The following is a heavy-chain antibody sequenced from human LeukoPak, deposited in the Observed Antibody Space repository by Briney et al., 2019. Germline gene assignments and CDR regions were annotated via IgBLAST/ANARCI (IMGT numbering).Heavy chain of an antibody. V-gene: IGHV4-28*01. Sequence: PSETLSLTCAVSGYSISNNNWWGWIRPPPGKGLEWIGYIYYSGSTYYNPSLKSRVTMSVDTSKNQFSLRLSSVTAVDTAVYYCARTIPGMISVDCWGQGTLVTVSS. CDR1: GYSISNNNW. J-gene: IGHJ4*02. CDR3: ARTIPGMISVDC. D-gene: IGHD3/OR15-3a*01. CDR2: IYYSGST.